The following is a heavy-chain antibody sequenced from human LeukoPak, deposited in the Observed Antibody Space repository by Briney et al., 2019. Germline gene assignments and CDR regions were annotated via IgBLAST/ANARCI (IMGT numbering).Heavy chain of an antibody. D-gene: IGHD3-10*01. Sequence: AGGSLRLSCAASGFTFSSYEMNWVRQAPGKGLEWVSYISSSGSAKYYADSVKGRFTISRDNAESSLYLQMNSLRAEDTAVYYCARDGVRGVRDAFDIWGQGTRVTVSS. CDR1: GFTFSSYE. J-gene: IGHJ3*02. CDR3: ARDGVRGVRDAFDI. V-gene: IGHV3-48*03. CDR2: ISSSGSAK.